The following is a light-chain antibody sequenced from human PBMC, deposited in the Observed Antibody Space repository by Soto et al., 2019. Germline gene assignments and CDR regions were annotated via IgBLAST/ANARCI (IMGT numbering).Light chain of an antibody. Sequence: QSVLTQPHSASGTPGQRVTISCSGSSSNIGTSSVHWFQQLPGTAPKLLISTTNQRPSGVPERFSGSKSGTSASLAISGLQSEDEANYSSAAEVDSLNGHVFRTGTKV. J-gene: IGLJ1*01. CDR1: SSNIGTSS. V-gene: IGLV1-44*01. CDR3: AAEVDSLNGHV. CDR2: TTN.